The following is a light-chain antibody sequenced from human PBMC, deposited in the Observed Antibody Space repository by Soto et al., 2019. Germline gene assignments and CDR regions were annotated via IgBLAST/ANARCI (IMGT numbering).Light chain of an antibody. CDR2: GAS. CDR3: QQYNSYS. Sequence: IQLTQSPSSLSASVGDRVTITCRASQGVSIYLAWYQQKLGKAPKVLIYGASTLQAGVPSRFSGSGSGTEFTLTISSLQPDDFATYYCQQYNSYSFGQGTKVDI. V-gene: IGKV1-9*01. J-gene: IGKJ1*01. CDR1: QGVSIY.